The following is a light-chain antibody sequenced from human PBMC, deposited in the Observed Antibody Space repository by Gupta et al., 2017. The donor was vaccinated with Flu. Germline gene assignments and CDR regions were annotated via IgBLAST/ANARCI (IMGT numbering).Light chain of an antibody. CDR3: LQDGGLPST. Sequence: GTLSLSPEEKATLPCRGSQRVSDNLLAWYQVKPGQAPRRLIYGASIWATGIPDRLSRCRSVTEFNLTMTTLDPEDIAVYYCLQDGGLPSTFGAGTKVEIK. CDR1: QRVSDNL. CDR2: GAS. J-gene: IGKJ4*01. V-gene: IGKV3-20*01.